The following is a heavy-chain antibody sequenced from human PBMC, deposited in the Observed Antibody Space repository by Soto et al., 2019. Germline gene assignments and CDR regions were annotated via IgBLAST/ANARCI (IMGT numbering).Heavy chain of an antibody. Sequence: QVQLKESGPGLVKPADTLSLKCTVSGGSITPYYWSWIRQTPGGGLEWIGYVSYNGTTNYNPSLKSRASISADGSKKEFSLKLTSLTAADAAIYFCARQQYTVVTAFDVWGQGTMVSVSS. J-gene: IGHJ3*01. CDR1: GGSITPYY. CDR2: VSYNGTT. D-gene: IGHD2-15*01. V-gene: IGHV4-59*07. CDR3: ARQQYTVVTAFDV.